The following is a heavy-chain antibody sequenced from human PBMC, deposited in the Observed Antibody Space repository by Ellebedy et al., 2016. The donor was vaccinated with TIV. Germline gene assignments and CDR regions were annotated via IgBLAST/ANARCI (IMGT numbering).Heavy chain of an antibody. CDR1: GGSISSYY. CDR3: ARENSPGWFNP. CDR2: IYYSGST. D-gene: IGHD2-21*01. V-gene: IGHV4-59*12. J-gene: IGHJ5*02. Sequence: SETLSLXCTVSGGSISSYYWSWIRQPPGKGLEWIGYIYYSGSTNYNPSLKSRVTISVDTSKNQFSLKLSSVTAADTAVYYCARENSPGWFNPWGQGTLVTVSS.